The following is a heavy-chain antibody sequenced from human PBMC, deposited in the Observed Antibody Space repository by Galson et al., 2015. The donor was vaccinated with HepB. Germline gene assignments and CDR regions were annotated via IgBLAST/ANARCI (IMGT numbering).Heavy chain of an antibody. Sequence: SLRLSCAASGFTFSSYWMHWVRQAPGKGLVWVSRINSDGSTTTYADSVKGRFTISRDNAKNTLYLQMNSLRAEDTAVYYCARVPLWVVPQSANWFDPWGQGTLVTVSS. CDR1: GFTFSSYW. J-gene: IGHJ5*02. V-gene: IGHV3-74*01. D-gene: IGHD2-15*01. CDR2: INSDGSTT. CDR3: ARVPLWVVPQSANWFDP.